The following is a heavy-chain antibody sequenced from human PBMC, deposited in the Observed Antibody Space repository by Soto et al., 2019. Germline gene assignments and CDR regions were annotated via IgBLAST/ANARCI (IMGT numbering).Heavy chain of an antibody. CDR2: IWHDGSNK. J-gene: IGHJ4*02. D-gene: IGHD1-1*01. CDR1: GFTFRTYG. CDR3: ARDPGVNNYYFDL. V-gene: IGHV3-33*01. Sequence: QVQLVESGGGVVQPGESLRLSCTATGFTFRTYGFHWVRQAPGKGLEWVALIWHDGSNKDYADSVKGRFTVSRDDSKSTLYLQINSLRAEDKAVDYCARDPGVNNYYFDLWGQGNLVTVSS.